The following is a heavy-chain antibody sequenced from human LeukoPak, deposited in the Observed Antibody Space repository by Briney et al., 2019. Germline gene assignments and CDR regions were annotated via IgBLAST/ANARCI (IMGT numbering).Heavy chain of an antibody. CDR2: IYYSGST. J-gene: IGHJ3*02. D-gene: IGHD4-17*01. Sequence: SETLSLTCTVSGGSISSYYWSWIRQPPGKGLEWIGYIYYSGSTNYNPSLKSRVTMSLDTSKNQFSLKLSSVTAADTAVYYCARGTTVTAYAFDIWGQGTMVTVSS. CDR1: GGSISSYY. CDR3: ARGTTVTAYAFDI. V-gene: IGHV4-59*01.